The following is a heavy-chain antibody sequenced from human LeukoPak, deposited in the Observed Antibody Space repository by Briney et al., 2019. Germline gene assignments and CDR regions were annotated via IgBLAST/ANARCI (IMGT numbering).Heavy chain of an antibody. Sequence: PGGSLRLSCAASGFTFSDYYMTWIRQAPGKGLEWVSCISSSGSTIFYADSVKGRFTISRDNAKSSLFLQMNSLRAEDTAVYYCARVWRGNWFDPWGQGTLVTVSS. CDR1: GFTFSDYY. CDR2: ISSSGSTI. V-gene: IGHV3-11*04. J-gene: IGHJ5*02. CDR3: ARVWRGNWFDP.